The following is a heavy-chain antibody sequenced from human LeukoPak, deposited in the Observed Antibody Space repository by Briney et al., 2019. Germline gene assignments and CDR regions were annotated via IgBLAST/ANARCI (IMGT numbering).Heavy chain of an antibody. CDR3: AKGSGINHYHWIDP. D-gene: IGHD1-14*01. CDR1: EFTFSNYA. Sequence: GGSLRLSCAASEFTFSNYAMNWVRQAPGKGLEWVSGISGGGGSTCYADSVKGRFTISRDNSKNTLYLQMDSLRAEDTALYYCAKGSGINHYHWIDPWGQGTLVTVSS. V-gene: IGHV3-23*01. CDR2: ISGGGGST. J-gene: IGHJ5*02.